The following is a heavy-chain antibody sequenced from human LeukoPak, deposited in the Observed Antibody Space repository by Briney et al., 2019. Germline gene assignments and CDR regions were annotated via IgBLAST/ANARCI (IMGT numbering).Heavy chain of an antibody. CDR2: INTNTGNP. J-gene: IGHJ6*02. Sequence: ASVKVSCKASGYTFTSYAMNWVRQAPGQELEWMGWINTNTGNPTYAQGFTGRFVFSLDTSVSTAYLQISSLKAEDTAVYYCASPFPLRFLEWLSLDYYGMDVWGQGTTVTVSS. CDR3: ASPFPLRFLEWLSLDYYGMDV. V-gene: IGHV7-4-1*02. D-gene: IGHD3-3*01. CDR1: GYTFTSYA.